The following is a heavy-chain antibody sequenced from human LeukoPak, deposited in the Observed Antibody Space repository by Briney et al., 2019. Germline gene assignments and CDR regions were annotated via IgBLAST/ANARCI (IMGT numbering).Heavy chain of an antibody. CDR1: GFTFSSHW. D-gene: IGHD2-2*01. V-gene: IGHV3-74*01. CDR3: ARGTGTSLDY. Sequence: GGSLRLSCAASGFTFSSHWMHWVRQAPGKGLLWVSRIIPDGGSTSHADSVKGRFSISRDNAKNTLYLQMNSLRAEDTALYYCARGTGTSLDYWGQGALVTVSS. J-gene: IGHJ4*02. CDR2: IIPDGGST.